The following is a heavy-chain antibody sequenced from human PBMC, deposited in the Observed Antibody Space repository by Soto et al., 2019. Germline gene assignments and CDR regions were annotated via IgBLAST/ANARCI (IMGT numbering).Heavy chain of an antibody. CDR1: GGSFSGYY. Sequence: PSETLSLTCAVYGGSFSGYYWSWIRQPPGKGLEWIGEISHRGRTNYNPSLKSRVTISVDTSKNQFSLNLSSVTAADTAVYYCARGGVDYGDYGLFAYWGQGTPVTVSS. CDR2: ISHRGRT. D-gene: IGHD4-17*01. V-gene: IGHV4-34*01. CDR3: ARGGVDYGDYGLFAY. J-gene: IGHJ4*02.